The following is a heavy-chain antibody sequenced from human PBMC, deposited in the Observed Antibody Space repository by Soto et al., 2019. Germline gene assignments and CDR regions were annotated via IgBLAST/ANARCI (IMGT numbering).Heavy chain of an antibody. CDR3: ARSDNRNSLYGVDV. Sequence: SETLSLTCHVSGVTIRGYYWNWIRQPPGKTLEWIGSIYYTGGTNYNPSLKSRVTISIDASKNHVSLELTSVTAADTAVYYCARSDNRNSLYGVDVWGQGTAVTVSS. D-gene: IGHD1-7*01. CDR1: GVTIRGYY. CDR2: IYYTGGT. J-gene: IGHJ6*02. V-gene: IGHV4-59*12.